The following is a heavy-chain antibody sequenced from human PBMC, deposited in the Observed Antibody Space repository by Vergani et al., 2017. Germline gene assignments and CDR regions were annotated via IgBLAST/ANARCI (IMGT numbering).Heavy chain of an antibody. CDR3: AKVFQGDNWNXEALPYYYYYYMDV. CDR2: ISGSGGST. J-gene: IGHJ6*03. CDR1: GFTFSSYA. D-gene: IGHD1-7*01. Sequence: EVQLLESGGGLVQPGGSLRLSCAASGFTFSSYAMSWVRQAPGKGLEWVSAISGSGGSTYYADSVKGRFTISRDNSKNTLYLQMNSLRAEDTAVYYCAKVFQGDNWNXEALPYYYYYYMDVWGKGTTVTVSS. V-gene: IGHV3-23*01.